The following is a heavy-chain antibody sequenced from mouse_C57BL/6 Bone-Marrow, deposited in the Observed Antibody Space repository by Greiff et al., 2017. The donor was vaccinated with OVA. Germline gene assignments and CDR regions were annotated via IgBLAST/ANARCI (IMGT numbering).Heavy chain of an antibody. J-gene: IGHJ4*01. CDR1: GYAFSSYW. CDR3: ARESSRGYYYAMDY. D-gene: IGHD1-3*01. V-gene: IGHV1-80*01. CDR2: IYPGDGDT. Sequence: VQLQQSGAELVKPGASVKISCKASGYAFSSYWMNWVKQRPGKGLEWIGQIYPGDGDTNYNGKFKGKATLTADKSSSTAYMQLSSLTSEDSAVYFCARESSRGYYYAMDYWGQGTSVTVSS.